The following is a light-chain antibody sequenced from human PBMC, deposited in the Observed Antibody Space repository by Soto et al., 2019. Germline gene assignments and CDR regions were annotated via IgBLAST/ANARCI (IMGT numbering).Light chain of an antibody. CDR1: SSDVGAYTY. CDR2: EVS. CDR3: SSYTTSNTLV. V-gene: IGLV2-14*01. J-gene: IGLJ2*01. Sequence: QPASVSGSPGQSITISCTGTSSDVGAYTYVSWYQQHPGKAPKLMIFEVSDRPSGVSNRFSGSKSGNTASLTISGLQAEDEADYYCSSYTTSNTLVFGGGTQLTVL.